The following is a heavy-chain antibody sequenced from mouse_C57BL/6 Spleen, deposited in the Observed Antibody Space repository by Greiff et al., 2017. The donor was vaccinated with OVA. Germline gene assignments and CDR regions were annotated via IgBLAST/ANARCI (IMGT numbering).Heavy chain of an antibody. CDR1: GFTFTDYY. CDR2: IRNKANGYTT. CDR3: ARYTLLLYAMDY. J-gene: IGHJ4*01. V-gene: IGHV7-3*01. D-gene: IGHD1-1*01. Sequence: EVKLVESGGGLVQPGGSLSLSCAASGFTFTDYYMSWVRQPPGKALEWLGFIRNKANGYTTAYSASVKGRFTISRDNSQSILYLQMNALRAEDSATYDCARYTLLLYAMDYWGQGTSVTVSS.